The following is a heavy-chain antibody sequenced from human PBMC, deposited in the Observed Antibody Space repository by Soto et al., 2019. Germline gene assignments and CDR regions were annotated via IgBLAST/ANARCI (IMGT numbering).Heavy chain of an antibody. J-gene: IGHJ5*02. CDR3: ARGGVLRYFDWFAL. Sequence: SETLSLTCAVYGGSFSGYYWSWIRQPPGKGLEWIGEINHSGSTNYNPSLKSRVTISVDTSKNQFSLKLSSVTAADTAVYYWARGGVLRYFDWFALWSQGNLVTVSS. CDR1: GGSFSGYY. CDR2: INHSGST. D-gene: IGHD3-9*01. V-gene: IGHV4-34*01.